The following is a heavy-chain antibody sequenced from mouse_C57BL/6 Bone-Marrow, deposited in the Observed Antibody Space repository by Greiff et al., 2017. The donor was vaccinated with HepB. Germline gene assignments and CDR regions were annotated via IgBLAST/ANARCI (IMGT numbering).Heavy chain of an antibody. CDR1: GYTFTSYG. Sequence: QVQLQQPGAELVMPGASVKLSCKASGYTFTSYGISWVKQRTGQGLEWIGEIYPRSGNTYYNEKFKGKATLTADKSSSTAYMELRSLTSEDSAVYFCAREKRTITTVVATRYFDVWGTGTTVTVSS. J-gene: IGHJ1*03. D-gene: IGHD1-1*01. CDR2: IYPRSGNT. CDR3: AREKRTITTVVATRYFDV. V-gene: IGHV1-81*01.